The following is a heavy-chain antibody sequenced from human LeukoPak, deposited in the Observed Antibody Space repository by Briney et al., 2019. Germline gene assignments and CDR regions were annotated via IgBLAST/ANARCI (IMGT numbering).Heavy chain of an antibody. CDR2: ISAYNGNT. CDR1: GYTFTSYG. D-gene: IGHD3-3*01. CDR3: ARDGYDFWSGYYYYYYMDV. Sequence: ASVKVSCKASGYTFTSYGISWVRQAPGQGLEWMGWISAYNGNTNYAQKLQGRVTMTTDTSTSTAYMELRSLRSDDTAVYYCARDGYDFWSGYYYYYYMDVWGKGTTVTVSS. V-gene: IGHV1-18*01. J-gene: IGHJ6*03.